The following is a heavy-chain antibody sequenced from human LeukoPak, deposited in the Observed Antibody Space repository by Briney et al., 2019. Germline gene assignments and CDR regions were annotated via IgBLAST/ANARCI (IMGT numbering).Heavy chain of an antibody. CDR1: GFTFTISA. J-gene: IGHJ4*02. CDR2: IVVGSGNT. V-gene: IGHV1-58*02. D-gene: IGHD3-22*01. Sequence: ASVKVSFKASGFTFTISAMQWVRQARGQRLEWIGWIVVGSGNTNYAQKFQERVTITRDMSTSTAYMELTSLRSEHTAVYYCAADLNCYDSSSSGDYGAQETLVTV. CDR3: AADLNCYDSSSSGDY.